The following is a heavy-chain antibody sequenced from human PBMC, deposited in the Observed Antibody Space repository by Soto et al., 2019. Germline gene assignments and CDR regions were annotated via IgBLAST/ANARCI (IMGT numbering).Heavy chain of an antibody. J-gene: IGHJ6*02. CDR3: ARVFWGYYYYYGMDV. V-gene: IGHV1-8*01. CDR1: GYTFTSYD. Sequence: ASVKVSCKASGYTFTSYDINWVRQATGQGLEWMGWMNPNSGNTGYAQKFQGRVTMTRNTSISTAYMELSSLRSEDTAVYYCARVFWGYYYYYGMDVWGQGTTVTVSS. CDR2: MNPNSGNT. D-gene: IGHD3-16*01.